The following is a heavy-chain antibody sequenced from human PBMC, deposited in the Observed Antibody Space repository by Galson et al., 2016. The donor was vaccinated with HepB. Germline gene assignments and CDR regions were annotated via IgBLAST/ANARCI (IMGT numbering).Heavy chain of an antibody. CDR1: AFTFNSYW. D-gene: IGHD4-17*01. CDR2: IKPDGSGE. V-gene: IGHV3-7*03. J-gene: IGHJ4*02. Sequence: SLRLSCAASAFTFNSYWMSWVRQAPGKGLEWVAYIKPDGSGEYFLDSLKGRFTVSRDNAKNSLYLQMNSLRVDDTAVYYCARLYGDVTPFDYWGQGTLVTVSS. CDR3: ARLYGDVTPFDY.